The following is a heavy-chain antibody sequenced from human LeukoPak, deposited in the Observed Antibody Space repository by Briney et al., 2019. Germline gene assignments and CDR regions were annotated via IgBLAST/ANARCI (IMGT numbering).Heavy chain of an antibody. D-gene: IGHD3-22*01. CDR3: AATREGYYYDSSGYSDY. J-gene: IGHJ4*02. CDR2: ISGSGGST. V-gene: IGHV3-23*01. Sequence: GGSLRLSCTASGFTFSSYAMSWVRQAPGKGLEWVSAISGSGGSTYYADSVKGRFTISRDNSKNTLYLQMNSLRAEDTAVYYCAATREGYYYDSSGYSDYWGQGTLVTVSS. CDR1: GFTFSSYA.